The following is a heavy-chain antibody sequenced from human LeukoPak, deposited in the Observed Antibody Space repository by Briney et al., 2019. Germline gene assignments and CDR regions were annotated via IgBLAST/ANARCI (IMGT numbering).Heavy chain of an antibody. Sequence: ASVKVSCKASGYTFTSYYMHWVRQAPGQGLEWMGIINPSGGSTSYAQKFQGRVTMTRDMSTSTVYMELSSLRSEDTAVYYCARESMVMGFDYWGQGTLVTLSS. CDR1: GYTFTSYY. J-gene: IGHJ4*02. CDR3: ARESMVMGFDY. V-gene: IGHV1-46*01. CDR2: INPSGGST. D-gene: IGHD2/OR15-2a*01.